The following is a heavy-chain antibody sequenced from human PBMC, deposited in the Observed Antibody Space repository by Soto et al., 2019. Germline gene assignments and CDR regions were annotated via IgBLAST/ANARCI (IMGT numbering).Heavy chain of an antibody. Sequence: QVQLVQSGAEMKEPGSSVKVSCKTSGGTFSSSAISWLRQAPGQGLEWMGGIIPLFRTPAYAQKFQGRVTVAAEKSTSTPYTELSRLRAENTAVYSRAGGIERLQLGGIYYYILDVWGQGTTITVSS. D-gene: IGHD6-25*01. CDR3: AGGIERLQLGGIYYYILDV. V-gene: IGHV1-69*14. J-gene: IGHJ6*02. CDR1: GGTFSSSA. CDR2: IIPLFRTP.